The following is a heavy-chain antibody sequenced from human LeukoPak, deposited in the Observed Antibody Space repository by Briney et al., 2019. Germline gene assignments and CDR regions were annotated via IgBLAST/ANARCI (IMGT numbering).Heavy chain of an antibody. J-gene: IGHJ5*02. D-gene: IGHD2-2*01. Sequence: GGSLRLSCSASGFRFSRFAMHWVRQAPGKGLEYVSSITTDGDTTDYADSVKGRFTISRDNSKNTLYLQMGSLRAEDTAVYYCVAVGGLDPWGQGTLVTVSS. CDR3: VAVGGLDP. CDR2: ITTDGDTT. CDR1: GFRFSRFA. V-gene: IGHV3-64D*09.